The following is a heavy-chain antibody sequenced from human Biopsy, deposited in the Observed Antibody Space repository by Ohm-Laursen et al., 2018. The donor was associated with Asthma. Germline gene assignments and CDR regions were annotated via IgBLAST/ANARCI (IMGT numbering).Heavy chain of an antibody. CDR3: ARAVSSSSYWYFDL. D-gene: IGHD6-6*01. J-gene: IGHJ2*01. Sequence: PSDTLSLTCIVSGDAMSTSGSYWGWIRQSPGKGLEWIGSIYYSGRTYYNPSLESRVTISAGTSKNHFSLKVTSVTAADTAVYYCARAVSSSSYWYFDLWGRGDLVTVSS. CDR1: GDAMSTSGSY. V-gene: IGHV4-39*02. CDR2: IYYSGRT.